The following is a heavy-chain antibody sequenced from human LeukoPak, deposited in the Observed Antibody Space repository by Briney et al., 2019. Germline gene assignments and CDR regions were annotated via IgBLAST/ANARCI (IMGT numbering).Heavy chain of an antibody. CDR3: ARSQRRIAAAGNGVNFASWVY. Sequence: SVKVSCKASGHTFTGYYMHWVRQAPGQGLEWMGWINPNSGGTNYAQKFQGRVTMTRDTSISTAYMELSRLRSDDTAVYYCARSQRRIAAAGNGVNFASWVYWGQGTLVTVSS. CDR1: GHTFTGYY. D-gene: IGHD6-13*01. V-gene: IGHV1-2*02. J-gene: IGHJ4*02. CDR2: INPNSGGT.